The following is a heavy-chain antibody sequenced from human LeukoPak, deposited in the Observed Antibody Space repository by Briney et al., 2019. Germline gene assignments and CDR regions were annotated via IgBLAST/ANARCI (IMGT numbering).Heavy chain of an antibody. J-gene: IGHJ5*02. CDR1: GFTVSSNY. CDR2: IYSGARK. Sequence: GGSLRLSCAASGFTVSSNYMSWVRQAPGKGLEWVSVIYSGARKYYEDSVKGRFTISRDNSKNTLYLQMNSLRAEDTAVYYCARVFPENWFDPWGQGTLVTVSS. CDR3: ARVFPENWFDP. D-gene: IGHD2-21*01. V-gene: IGHV3-53*01.